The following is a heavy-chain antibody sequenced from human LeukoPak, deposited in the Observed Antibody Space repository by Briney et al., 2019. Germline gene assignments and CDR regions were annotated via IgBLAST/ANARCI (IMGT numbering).Heavy chain of an antibody. CDR1: GGSISSYY. Sequence: PSETLSLTCTFSGGSISSYYWSWIRQPTGKGLEWIGRIYTSGSTNYNPSLKSRVTMSVDTSRSQFSLKLSSVTVADTAVYYCAREGHYYAPGSGAFDIWGQGTMITVSS. V-gene: IGHV4-4*07. D-gene: IGHD3-10*01. CDR3: AREGHYYAPGSGAFDI. CDR2: IYTSGST. J-gene: IGHJ3*02.